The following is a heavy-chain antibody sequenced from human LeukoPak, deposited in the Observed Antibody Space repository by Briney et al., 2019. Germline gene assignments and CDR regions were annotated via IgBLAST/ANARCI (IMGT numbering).Heavy chain of an antibody. CDR1: GFTFSSNA. CDR3: ARYFHD. J-gene: IGHJ4*02. V-gene: IGHV3-23*01. CDR2: ISDSGGII. Sequence: GGPLRLSCAASGFTFSSNAFNWVRQAPGKGLEWVSAISDSGGIIQYADSVRGRFTISRDDSKDTLYLQMNSLRVEDTAVYYCARYFHDWGQGTLVTVSS.